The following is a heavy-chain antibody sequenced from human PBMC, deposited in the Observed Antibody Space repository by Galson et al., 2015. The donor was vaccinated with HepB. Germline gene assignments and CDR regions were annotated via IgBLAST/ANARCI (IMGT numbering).Heavy chain of an antibody. J-gene: IGHJ4*02. CDR1: GFIFSTYA. V-gene: IGHV3-64D*06. Sequence: SLRLSCAASGFIFSTYAMHWIRQAPGKGLESVAGISSTGGSTHYADSVKGRFIISRDNSKNTLYLEMSNLRREDTAVYYCVKESEYCPSSSCAYHFDYWGQGTLVTVSS. CDR3: VKESEYCPSSSCAYHFDY. CDR2: ISSTGGST. D-gene: IGHD2-2*01.